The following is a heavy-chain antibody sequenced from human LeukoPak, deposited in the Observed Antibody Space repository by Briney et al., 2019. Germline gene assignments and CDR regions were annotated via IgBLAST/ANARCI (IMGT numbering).Heavy chain of an antibody. CDR2: ISYDGSNK. CDR3: ARDCCPRTIQLWTLPGY. D-gene: IGHD5-18*01. CDR1: GFTFSSYA. V-gene: IGHV3-30*04. J-gene: IGHJ4*02. Sequence: GGSLRLSCAASGFTFSSYAMHWVRQAPGKGLEWVAVISYDGSNKYYADSVKGRFTISRDNSKNTLYLQMNSLRAEDTAVYYCARDCCPRTIQLWTLPGYWGQGTLVTVSS.